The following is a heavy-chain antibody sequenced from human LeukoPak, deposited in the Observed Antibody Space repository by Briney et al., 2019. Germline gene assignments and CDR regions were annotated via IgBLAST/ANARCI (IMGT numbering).Heavy chain of an antibody. CDR2: INQDGSEK. V-gene: IGHV3-7*01. CDR1: RFTFSNYW. D-gene: IGHD5-18*01. CDR3: ESMDTALETDY. Sequence: PGGSLRLSCAASRFTFSNYWMSWVRQAPGKGLEWVANINQDGSEKHYVDSVKGRFTISRDNAKNSLYLQMNSLRAEDTAVYYCESMDTALETDYWGQGTLVTVSS. J-gene: IGHJ4*02.